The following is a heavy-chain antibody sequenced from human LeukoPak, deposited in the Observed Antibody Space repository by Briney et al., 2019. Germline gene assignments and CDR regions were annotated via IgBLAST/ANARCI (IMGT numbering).Heavy chain of an antibody. J-gene: IGHJ4*02. D-gene: IGHD3-22*01. CDR3: ARVDSTGYYILDF. CDR2: ITPSGPYI. CDR1: GFPFSNHI. Sequence: PGGSLRLSCAGSGFPFSNHIMSWVRQAPGRGLEWVSSITPSGPYIYYADSVKGRFTISRDNAKNSLYLQMNSLRDEDTAVYYCARVDSTGYYILDFWGQGTLVTVSS. V-gene: IGHV3-21*01.